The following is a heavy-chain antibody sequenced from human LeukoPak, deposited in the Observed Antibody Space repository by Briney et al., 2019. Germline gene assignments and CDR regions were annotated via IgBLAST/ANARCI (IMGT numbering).Heavy chain of an antibody. V-gene: IGHV4-34*01. J-gene: IGHJ4*02. CDR3: ARGPYCGGDCYSHLDY. D-gene: IGHD2-21*02. Sequence: SETLSLTCAVYGGSFSGDYWSWIRQPPGKGLEWIGEINYSGSTNYNPSLKSRVTISVDTSKNQFSLKLSSVTAADTAVYYCARGPYCGGDCYSHLDYWGQGTLVTVSS. CDR2: INYSGST. CDR1: GGSFSGDY.